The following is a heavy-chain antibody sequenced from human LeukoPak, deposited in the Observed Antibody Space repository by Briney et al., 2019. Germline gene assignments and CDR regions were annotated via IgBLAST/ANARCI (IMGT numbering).Heavy chain of an antibody. Sequence: GGSLRLSCAASGFTFSSYAMSWVRQAPGKGLEWVSAISGSGGSTYYADSVKGRFTISRDNSKNTLYLQMNSLRAEDTAVYYCAKARWVRFLEWLPDFDYWGQGTLVTVSS. CDR2: ISGSGGST. V-gene: IGHV3-23*01. CDR3: AKARWVRFLEWLPDFDY. CDR1: GFTFSSYA. D-gene: IGHD3-3*01. J-gene: IGHJ4*02.